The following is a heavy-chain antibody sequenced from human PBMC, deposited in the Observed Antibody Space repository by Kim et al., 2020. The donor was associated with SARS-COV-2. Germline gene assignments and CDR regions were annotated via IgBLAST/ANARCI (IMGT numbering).Heavy chain of an antibody. CDR2: INHSGST. D-gene: IGHD2-15*01. Sequence: TLSLTCAVYGGSFSDYYWSCVRQSPGKGLEWIGEINHSGSTNYNPSLKSRVTISVDTSKNQFSLRLSSVTAADTAVYYCARGDPGYCSGGSCYPIRRNYFDFWGQGTLVTASS. CDR1: GGSFSDYY. J-gene: IGHJ4*02. V-gene: IGHV4-34*01. CDR3: ARGDPGYCSGGSCYPIRRNYFDF.